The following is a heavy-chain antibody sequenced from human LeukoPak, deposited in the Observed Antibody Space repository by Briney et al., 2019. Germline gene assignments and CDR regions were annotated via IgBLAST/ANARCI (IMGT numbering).Heavy chain of an antibody. CDR2: ISNNGGYT. Sequence: QSGGSLRLSCAASGFTFSSSAMSWVRQAPGKGLEWVSAISNNGGYTYYADSVQGRFTISRDNSKSTLCLQMNSLRAEDTALYHCARNNGMDVWGQGTTVIVSS. V-gene: IGHV3-23*01. CDR1: GFTFSSSA. CDR3: ARNNGMDV. J-gene: IGHJ6*02.